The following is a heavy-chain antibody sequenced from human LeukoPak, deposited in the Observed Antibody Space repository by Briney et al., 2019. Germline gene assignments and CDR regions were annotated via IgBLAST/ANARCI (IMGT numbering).Heavy chain of an antibody. CDR1: GGTFSSYA. Sequence: ASVKVSCKASGGTFSSYAISWVRQAPGQGIEWMGGIIPIFGTANYAQKFQGRVTITADESTSTAYMELSSLRSEDTAVYYCARDLNPHFGPPDDYWGQGTLVTVSS. CDR3: ARDLNPHFGPPDDY. CDR2: IIPIFGTA. J-gene: IGHJ4*02. D-gene: IGHD3/OR15-3a*01. V-gene: IGHV1-69*13.